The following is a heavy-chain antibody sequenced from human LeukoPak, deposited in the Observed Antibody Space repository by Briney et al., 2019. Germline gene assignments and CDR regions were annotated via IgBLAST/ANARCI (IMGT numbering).Heavy chain of an antibody. J-gene: IGHJ3*02. D-gene: IGHD2-15*01. CDR1: GFTFSTYW. CDR3: ATELRESGASSRNAFDI. CDR2: INSDGSYT. Sequence: PGGSLRLSCTASGFTFSTYWMHWVRQAPGKGLGWVSLINSDGSYTDFADSVKGRFTISRDNAQSTLYLQMNSLRVEDTAVYYCATELRESGASSRNAFDIWGQGTAVSVSS. V-gene: IGHV3-74*01.